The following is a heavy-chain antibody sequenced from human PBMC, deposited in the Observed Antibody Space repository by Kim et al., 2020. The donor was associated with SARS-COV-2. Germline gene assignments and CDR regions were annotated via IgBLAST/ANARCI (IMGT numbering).Heavy chain of an antibody. J-gene: IGHJ1*01. CDR2: INPSGGST. D-gene: IGHD3-10*01. V-gene: IGHV1-46*01. CDR1: GYTFTSYY. Sequence: ASVKVSCKASGYTFTSYYMHWVRQAPGQGLEWMGIINPSGGSTSYAQKFQGRVTMTRDTSTSTVYMELSSLRSEDTAVYYCARVSSGSRSYYNEGSRYFQHWGQGTLVTVSS. CDR3: ARVSSGSRSYYNEGSRYFQH.